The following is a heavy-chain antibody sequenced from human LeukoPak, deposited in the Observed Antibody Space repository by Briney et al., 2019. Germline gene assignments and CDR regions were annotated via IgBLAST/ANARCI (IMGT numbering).Heavy chain of an antibody. CDR2: ISSSSSNM. D-gene: IGHD6-6*01. V-gene: IGHV3-48*01. CDR3: AREYSSSSGRSFDY. J-gene: IGHJ4*02. Sequence: GGSPRLSCAASGFTFTNAWMNWVRQAPGKGLEWVSYISSSSSNMYYADSVKGRFTISRDSAKNSLYLQMNSLRAEDTAVYYCAREYSSSSGRSFDYWGQGTLVIVSS. CDR1: GFTFTNAW.